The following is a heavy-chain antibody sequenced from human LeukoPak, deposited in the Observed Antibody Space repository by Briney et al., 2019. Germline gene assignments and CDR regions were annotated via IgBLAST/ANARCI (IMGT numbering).Heavy chain of an antibody. CDR2: IYTRGST. V-gene: IGHV4-61*02. CDR1: GGSISSGSYY. J-gene: IGHJ4*02. D-gene: IGHD3-10*01. Sequence: PSQTLSLTCTVAGGSISSGSYYWSWIRQPAWKGLEWIGRIYTRGSTNYNPSLKSRVTISVVTSKNQFSLKLSSVTAADTAVYYCASYGAVRGATLDYWGQGTLVTVSS. CDR3: ASYGAVRGATLDY.